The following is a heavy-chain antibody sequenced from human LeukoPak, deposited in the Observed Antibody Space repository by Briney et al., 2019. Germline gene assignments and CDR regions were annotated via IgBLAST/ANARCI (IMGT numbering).Heavy chain of an antibody. CDR2: ISYDGSNK. D-gene: IGHD5-24*01. CDR1: GFTFSSYG. Sequence: GGSLRLSCAASGFTFSSYGMHWVRQAPGKGLEWVAVISYDGSNKYYADSVKGRFTISRDNSKNTLYLQMNSLRAEDTAVYYSARGMAGYFDYWGQGTLVTVSS. J-gene: IGHJ4*02. V-gene: IGHV3-30*03. CDR3: ARGMAGYFDY.